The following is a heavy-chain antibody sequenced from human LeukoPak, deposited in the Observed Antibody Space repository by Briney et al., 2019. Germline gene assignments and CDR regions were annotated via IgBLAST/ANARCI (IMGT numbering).Heavy chain of an antibody. J-gene: IGHJ4*02. CDR3: ARGPLGIAARPGGGDY. V-gene: IGHV4-59*01. Sequence: SETLSLTCTVSGGSISSYYWIWIRQPPGKGLEWIGYIYYSGSTNYNPSLKSRVTISVDTSKNQFSLKLSSVTAADTAVYYCARGPLGIAARPGGGDYWGQGTLVTVSS. D-gene: IGHD6-6*01. CDR1: GGSISSYY. CDR2: IYYSGST.